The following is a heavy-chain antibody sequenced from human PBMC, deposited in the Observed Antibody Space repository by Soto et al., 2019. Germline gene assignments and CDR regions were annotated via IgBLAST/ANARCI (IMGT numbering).Heavy chain of an antibody. CDR2: IIPIFGTA. D-gene: IGHD5-12*01. CDR1: GYTFTSWD. J-gene: IGHJ6*02. V-gene: IGHV1-69*06. Sequence: SVKVSCKASGYTFTSWDFYWVRQAPGQGLEWMGGIIPIFGTANYAQKFQGRVTITADKSTSTAYMELSSLRSEDTAVYYCTYSGYDRSLYYYGMDVWGQGTTVTVSS. CDR3: TYSGYDRSLYYYGMDV.